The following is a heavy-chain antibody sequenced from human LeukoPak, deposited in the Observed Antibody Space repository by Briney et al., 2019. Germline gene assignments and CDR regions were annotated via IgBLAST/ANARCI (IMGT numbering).Heavy chain of an antibody. J-gene: IGHJ1*01. V-gene: IGHV4-39*01. D-gene: IGHD3-3*01. CDR1: GGSISSGSYY. CDR2: IYYSGST. CDR3: ARRAYDFWSGPEYFQH. Sequence: PSETLSLTCTVSGGSISSGSYYWGWIRQPPGKGLEWVGSIYYSGSTYYNPSLKSRVTISVDTSKNQFSLKLSSATAADTAVYYCARRAYDFWSGPEYFQHWGQGTLVTVSS.